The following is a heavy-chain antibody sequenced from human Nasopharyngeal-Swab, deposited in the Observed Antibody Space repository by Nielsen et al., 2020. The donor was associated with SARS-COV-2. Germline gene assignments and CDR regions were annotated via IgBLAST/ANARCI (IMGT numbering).Heavy chain of an antibody. V-gene: IGHV3-74*01. Sequence: GESLKISCAASGFTFSSYWMHWVRQAPGKGLVWVSRINIDGSTTSYADSVKGRFTISRDNSKNTLYLQMNSLRAEDTAVYYCARVNIAAPVDYYYGMDVWGQGTTVTVSS. CDR1: GFTFSSYW. CDR2: INIDGSTT. D-gene: IGHD6-6*01. CDR3: ARVNIAAPVDYYYGMDV. J-gene: IGHJ6*02.